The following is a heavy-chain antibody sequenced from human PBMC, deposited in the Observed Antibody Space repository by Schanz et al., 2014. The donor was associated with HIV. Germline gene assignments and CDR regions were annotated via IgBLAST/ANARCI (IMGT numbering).Heavy chain of an antibody. CDR1: GGSIRHYY. D-gene: IGHD1-26*01. Sequence: HVQLQESGPRLVQPSETLSLTCNVSGGSIRHYYWSWIRQPPGKTLEWIGYIYYSGTTNYSPSLRSRVTISVDPSKSQFSLKVDSVTAADTAVYYCARGDAWVAADYWGQGTLVTVSS. J-gene: IGHJ4*02. CDR3: ARGDAWVAADY. V-gene: IGHV4-59*01. CDR2: IYYSGTT.